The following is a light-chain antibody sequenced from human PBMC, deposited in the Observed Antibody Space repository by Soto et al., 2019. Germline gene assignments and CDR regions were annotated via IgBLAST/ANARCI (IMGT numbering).Light chain of an antibody. Sequence: DIQMTQSPSTLSASVGDRVTITCRASQSISSWLAWYQQKPGKAPKLLIYDASSLESGVPSRFSGSGSGTEFTLTISSLQPDDFATYYCQQYNSYSLPWTSGQGTKVEIK. CDR1: QSISSW. CDR3: QQYNSYSLPWT. V-gene: IGKV1-5*01. CDR2: DAS. J-gene: IGKJ1*01.